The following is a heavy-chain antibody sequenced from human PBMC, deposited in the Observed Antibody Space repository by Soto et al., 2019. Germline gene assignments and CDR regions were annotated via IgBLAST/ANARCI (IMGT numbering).Heavy chain of an antibody. D-gene: IGHD3-10*01. CDR3: ARDRVVRGERPSIYGMDV. J-gene: IGHJ6*02. Sequence: PGGSLRLSCAASGFTYSTYTMHWVRQAPGKGLEWVAVISYDGSNKYYADSVKGRFTISRDNSKNTLYLQMNSLRAEDTAVYYCARDRVVRGERPSIYGMDVWGQATTVTSP. CDR1: GFTYSTYT. V-gene: IGHV3-30-3*01. CDR2: ISYDGSNK.